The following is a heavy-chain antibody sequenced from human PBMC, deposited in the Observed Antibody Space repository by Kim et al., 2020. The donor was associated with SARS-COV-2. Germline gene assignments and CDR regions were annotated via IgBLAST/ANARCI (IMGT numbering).Heavy chain of an antibody. CDR1: GYTFTSYG. CDR2: ISAYNGNT. CDR3: ARDYNYDYVWGSYRYPPFDY. Sequence: ASVKVSCKASGYTFTSYGISWVRQAPGQGLEWMGWISAYNGNTNYAQKLQGRVTMTTDTSTSTAYMELRSLRSDDTAVYYCARDYNYDYVWGSYRYPPFDYWGQGTLVTVSS. J-gene: IGHJ4*02. V-gene: IGHV1-18*01. D-gene: IGHD3-16*02.